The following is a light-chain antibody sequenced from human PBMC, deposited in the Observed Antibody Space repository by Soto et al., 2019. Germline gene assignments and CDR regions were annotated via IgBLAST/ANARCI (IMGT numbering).Light chain of an antibody. J-gene: IGKJ5*01. CDR1: QTISSW. Sequence: DIQMTQSPSTLSGSVGDRVTITCRASQTISSWLAWYQQKPGQPPKLLIYWASTRESGVPERFSGSGSGTDFTLTISSLQAEDVATDYCQQYYSTCTFGQGTRLEIK. CDR2: WAS. CDR3: QQYYSTCT. V-gene: IGKV1-5*03.